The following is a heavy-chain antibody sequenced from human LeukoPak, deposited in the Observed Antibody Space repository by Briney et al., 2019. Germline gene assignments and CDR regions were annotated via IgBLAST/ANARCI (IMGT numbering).Heavy chain of an antibody. J-gene: IGHJ4*02. CDR3: ARGYCRDDICQVFPY. D-gene: IGHD2-21*02. Sequence: PSETLSLTCTVSGDSISSGSYYWGWIRQPPGKGLEWIGNIYYRGNTYFNPSLKSRVIISVDTSKNQFSLKLSSVTAADTAVYYCARGYCRDDICQVFPYWGQGTLVTVSS. V-gene: IGHV4-39*07. CDR2: IYYRGNT. CDR1: GDSISSGSYY.